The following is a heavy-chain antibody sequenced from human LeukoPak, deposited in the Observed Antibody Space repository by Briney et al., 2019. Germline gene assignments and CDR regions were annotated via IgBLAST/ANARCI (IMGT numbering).Heavy chain of an antibody. CDR1: GFTFSSYG. CDR3: ARASYDAFDI. Sequence: GGSLRLSCAASGFTFSSYGMHWVRQAPGKGLEWVAFIRYDGSNKYYADSVKGRYTISRDNSKNTLYLQMNSLRAEDTAVYYCARASYDAFDIWGQGTMVTVSS. V-gene: IGHV3-30*02. J-gene: IGHJ3*02. CDR2: IRYDGSNK.